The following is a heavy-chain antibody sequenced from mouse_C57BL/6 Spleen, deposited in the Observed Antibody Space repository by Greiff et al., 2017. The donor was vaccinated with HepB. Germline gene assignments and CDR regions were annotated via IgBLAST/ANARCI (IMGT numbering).Heavy chain of an antibody. CDR2: IHPNSGST. CDR1: GYTFTSYW. CDR3: ARERTAQATLNAMDY. D-gene: IGHD3-2*02. J-gene: IGHJ4*01. V-gene: IGHV1-64*01. Sequence: VQLQQPGAELVKPGASVKLSCKASGYTFTSYWMHWVKQRPGQGLEWIGMIHPNSGSTNYNEKFKSKATLTVDKSSSTAYMQLSSLTSEDSAVYYCARERTAQATLNAMDYWGQGTSVTVSS.